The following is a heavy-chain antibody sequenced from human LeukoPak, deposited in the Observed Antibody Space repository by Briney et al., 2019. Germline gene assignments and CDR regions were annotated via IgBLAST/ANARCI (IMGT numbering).Heavy chain of an antibody. Sequence: SETLSLTCTVSGGSISSYYWSWIRQPPGKGLEWIGYIYYSGSTNYNPSLKSRVTISVDTSKNQFSLKLSSVTAADTAVYYCTGSGSYFRHYYFDYWGQGTLVTVSS. V-gene: IGHV4-59*01. J-gene: IGHJ4*02. CDR1: GGSISSYY. D-gene: IGHD3-10*01. CDR2: IYYSGST. CDR3: TGSGSYFRHYYFDY.